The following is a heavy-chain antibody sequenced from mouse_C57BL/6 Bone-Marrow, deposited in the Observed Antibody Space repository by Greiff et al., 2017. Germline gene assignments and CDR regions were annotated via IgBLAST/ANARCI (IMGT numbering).Heavy chain of an antibody. J-gene: IGHJ3*01. CDR1: GYTFSSYW. Sequence: VKLQESGAELMKPGASVKISCKATGYTFSSYWLEWIKQRPGHGLEWIGEILPGSSSTNNNENFKGKATFTAETSSNTVYIQLSSLTSEDSAVYYCASRFAYWGQGTLVTVSA. CDR2: ILPGSSST. V-gene: IGHV1-9*01. CDR3: ASRFAY.